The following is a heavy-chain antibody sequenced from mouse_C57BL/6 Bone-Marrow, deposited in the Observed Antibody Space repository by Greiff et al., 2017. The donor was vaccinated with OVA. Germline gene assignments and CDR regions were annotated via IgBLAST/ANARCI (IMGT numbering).Heavy chain of an antibody. CDR1: GYTFTDYE. CDR3: NYGSSYFSSWFAY. Sequence: QVQLQQSGAELVRPGASVTLSCKASGYTFTDYEMHWVKQTPVHGLEWIGAVDPETGGTAYNQKFKGKAILTADKSSSTAYMELSSLTSEDSAVYYWNYGSSYFSSWFAYWGQGTRVTVSA. J-gene: IGHJ3*01. CDR2: VDPETGGT. D-gene: IGHD1-1*01. V-gene: IGHV1-15*01.